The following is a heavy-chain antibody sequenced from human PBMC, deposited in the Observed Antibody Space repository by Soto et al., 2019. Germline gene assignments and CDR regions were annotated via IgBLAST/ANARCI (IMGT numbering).Heavy chain of an antibody. Sequence: TLSLTCTVSGGSISSGGYSWSWIRQPPGKGLEWIGYIYHSGSTYYNPSLKSRVTISVDTSKNQFSLKLSSVTAADTAVYYCVSRIAAAGTGGLSFDYWGQGTLVTVSS. CDR2: IYHSGST. CDR1: GGSISSGGYS. J-gene: IGHJ4*02. CDR3: VSRIAAAGTGGLSFDY. D-gene: IGHD6-13*01. V-gene: IGHV4-30-2*02.